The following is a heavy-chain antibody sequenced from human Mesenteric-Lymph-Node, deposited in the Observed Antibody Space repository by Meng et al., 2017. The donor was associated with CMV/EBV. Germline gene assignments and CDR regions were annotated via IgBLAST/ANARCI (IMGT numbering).Heavy chain of an antibody. J-gene: IGHJ6*02. CDR1: GATFSSYA. D-gene: IGHD3-10*01. V-gene: IGHV1-69*05. Sequence: SVKVSCKASGATFSSYAISWVRQAPGQGLEWMGAIIPMFGTATYTEEFQGRLTLTTDESTSTAYMDLSSLRSEDTAVYYCARDLYYYGSGTYVRGLDVWGQGTTVTVSS. CDR2: IIPMFGTA. CDR3: ARDLYYYGSGTYVRGLDV.